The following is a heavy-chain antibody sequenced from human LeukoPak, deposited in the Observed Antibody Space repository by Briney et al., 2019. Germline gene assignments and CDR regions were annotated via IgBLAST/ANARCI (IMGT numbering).Heavy chain of an antibody. CDR3: AREGPCGGDCKTAYFGY. CDR2: INPSGGST. J-gene: IGHJ4*02. V-gene: IGHV1-46*01. CDR1: GYTFTSYY. D-gene: IGHD2-21*02. Sequence: GASVKVSCKASGYTFTSYYMHWVRQAPGQGLEWMGIINPSGGSTSYAQKFQGRVTMTRDMSTSTVYMELSSLRSEDTAVYYCAREGPCGGDCKTAYFGYRGQGTLVTVSS.